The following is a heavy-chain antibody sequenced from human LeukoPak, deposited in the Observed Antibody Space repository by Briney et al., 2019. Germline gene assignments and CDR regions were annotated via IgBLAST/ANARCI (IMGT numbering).Heavy chain of an antibody. CDR1: GFTFSSYS. CDR2: ISSSSSTI. D-gene: IGHD5-18*01. J-gene: IGHJ4*02. V-gene: IGHV3-48*01. CDR3: VRDIGYSYAYGMDY. Sequence: GGSLRLSCAASGFTFSSYSMNWVRQAPGKGLEWVSYISSSSSTIYYADSVKGRFTISRDNSKNTLYLQMNSLRAEDTALYYCVRDIGYSYAYGMDYWGQGTLVTASS.